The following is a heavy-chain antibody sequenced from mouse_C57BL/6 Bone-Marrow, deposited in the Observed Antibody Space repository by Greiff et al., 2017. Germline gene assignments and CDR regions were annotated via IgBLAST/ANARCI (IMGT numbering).Heavy chain of an antibody. J-gene: IGHJ1*03. CDR1: GYSITSGYY. CDR3: ARIPTTVVATGYFDV. V-gene: IGHV3-6*01. Sequence: EVQRVESGPGLVKPSQSLSLTCSVTGYSITSGYYWNWIRQFPGNKLEWMGYISYDGSNNYNPSLKNRISITRDTSKNQFFLKLNSVTTEDTATYYCARIPTTVVATGYFDVWGTGTTVTVSS. D-gene: IGHD1-1*01. CDR2: ISYDGSN.